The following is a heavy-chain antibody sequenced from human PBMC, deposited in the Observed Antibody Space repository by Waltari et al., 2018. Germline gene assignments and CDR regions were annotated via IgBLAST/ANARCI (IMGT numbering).Heavy chain of an antibody. J-gene: IGHJ5*02. CDR3: ARDSRSSWPNGGFDP. V-gene: IGHV4-4*07. D-gene: IGHD6-13*01. CDR1: GGSISGYF. Sequence: QVQLQESGPGLVKPSDTLSLTCTVSGGSISGYFWNWIRQPAGKGLEWIGRIYSSGSTNYNPSLKSRVTMSVDTSKNQFSLKLTSVTAADTGVYYCARDSRSSWPNGGFDPWGQGTLVTVSS. CDR2: IYSSGST.